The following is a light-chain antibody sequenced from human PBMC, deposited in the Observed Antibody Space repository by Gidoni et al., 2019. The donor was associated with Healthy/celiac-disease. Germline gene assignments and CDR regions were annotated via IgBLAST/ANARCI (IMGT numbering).Light chain of an antibody. CDR2: WAS. V-gene: IGKV4-1*01. J-gene: IGKJ4*01. CDR3: QQYYSTPRT. Sequence: DIVMTQSPDSLAVSLGERATIHCKSSQSVLYSSNNKNYLAWYQQKPGQPPKLLIYWASTRESGVPDRFSGSGSGTDFTLTISSLQAEDGAVYYCQQYYSTPRTFGGGTKVEIK. CDR1: QSVLYSSNNKNY.